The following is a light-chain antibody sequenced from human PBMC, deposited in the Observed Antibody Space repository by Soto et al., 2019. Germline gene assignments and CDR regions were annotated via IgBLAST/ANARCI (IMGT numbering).Light chain of an antibody. CDR2: GAS. CDR1: QSVSSIY. J-gene: IGKJ2*03. V-gene: IGKV3-20*01. Sequence: EIVFTQSPCTLSLSPGERATLSCRASQSVSSIYLAWYQHKPGQAPRLLIYGASTGATGIPARFSGSGSGTEFTLTISSLQPDDFATYYCQQYTTYSYSFGQGTKVDIK. CDR3: QQYTTYSYS.